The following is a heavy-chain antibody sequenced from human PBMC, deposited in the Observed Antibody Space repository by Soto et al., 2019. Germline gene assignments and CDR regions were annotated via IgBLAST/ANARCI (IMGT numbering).Heavy chain of an antibody. CDR1: GYSFTNYG. CDR2: ISAYNGNT. CDR3: ARDRGVAPPVAGNTHYYYYMDV. J-gene: IGHJ6*03. Sequence: QDQLVQSGVEVKKPGASVKVSCKASGYSFTNYGITWVRQAPGQGFERMGWISAYNGNTNYAQKFQGRFTMTTEASTSTAYLELRSLKADDTAVYYCARDRGVAPPVAGNTHYYYYMDVWGKGTTVTVSS. V-gene: IGHV1-18*01. D-gene: IGHD6-19*01.